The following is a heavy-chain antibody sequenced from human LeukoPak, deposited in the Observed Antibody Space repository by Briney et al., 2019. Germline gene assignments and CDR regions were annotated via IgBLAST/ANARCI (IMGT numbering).Heavy chain of an antibody. CDR1: GGTFSSYA. CDR2: IIPILGTA. V-gene: IGHV1-69*13. Sequence: SVKVSCKASGGTFSSYAISWVRQAPGQGLEWMGGIIPILGTANYAQKFQGRVTITADESTSTAYMELSSLRSEDTAVYYCARTESPDYYDSSGYYQTLDYWGQGTLVTVSS. J-gene: IGHJ4*02. CDR3: ARTESPDYYDSSGYYQTLDY. D-gene: IGHD3-22*01.